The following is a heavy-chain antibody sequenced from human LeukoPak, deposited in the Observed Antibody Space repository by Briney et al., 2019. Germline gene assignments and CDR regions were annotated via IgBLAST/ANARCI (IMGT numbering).Heavy chain of an antibody. CDR3: ARHEVMEWELRDTEYFQH. CDR1: GGSISSSSYY. J-gene: IGHJ1*01. V-gene: IGHV4-39*01. Sequence: PSETLSLTCTVSGGSISSSSYYWGWIRQPPGKGLEWIGSIYYSGSTYYNPSLKSRVTISVDTSKNQFSLKLSSVTAADTAVYYCARHEVMEWELRDTEYFQHWGQGTLVTVSS. D-gene: IGHD1-26*01. CDR2: IYYSGST.